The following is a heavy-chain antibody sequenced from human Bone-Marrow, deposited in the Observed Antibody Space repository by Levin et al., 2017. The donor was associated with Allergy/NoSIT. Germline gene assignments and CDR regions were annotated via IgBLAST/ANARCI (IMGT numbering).Heavy chain of an antibody. J-gene: IGHJ5*01. CDR1: GFTFSNFA. CDR3: ARGPGLAVGKGYFDS. Sequence: GESLKISCAASGFTFSNFAMHWVRQAPGKGLEWVAAIPHDGANTYYTDSVRGRFTISRDNSKNTLFVEMNSLRVEDTAVYYCARGPGLAVGKGYFDSWDQGTLVTVSS. V-gene: IGHV3-30-3*01. CDR2: IPHDGANT. D-gene: IGHD6-19*01.